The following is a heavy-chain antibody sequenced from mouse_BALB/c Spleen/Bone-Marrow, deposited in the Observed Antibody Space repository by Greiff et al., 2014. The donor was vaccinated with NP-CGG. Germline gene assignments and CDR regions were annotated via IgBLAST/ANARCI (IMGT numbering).Heavy chain of an antibody. CDR2: INNGGGST. V-gene: IGHV5-12-2*01. CDR3: ARHGEERPVLAMDY. Sequence: EVKLMESGGGLVEPGGSLKLSCAASGFTFIAYTTSWVRQTPEKRLEWVAYINNGGGSTYYPDTVKGRFTISRDNAKNTLYLQMSSLKSEDTAMYYCARHGEERPVLAMDYWGQGTSVTVSS. CDR1: GFTFIAYT. J-gene: IGHJ4*01. D-gene: IGHD2-14*01.